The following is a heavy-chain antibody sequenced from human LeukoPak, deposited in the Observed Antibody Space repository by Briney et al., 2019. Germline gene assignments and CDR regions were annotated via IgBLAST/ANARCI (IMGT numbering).Heavy chain of an antibody. J-gene: IGHJ4*02. CDR2: IYSGGST. V-gene: IGHV3-66*01. CDR1: GFTVSSNY. D-gene: IGHD1-26*01. CDR3: ARASGSYWPPLFDY. Sequence: GGSLRLSCAASGFTVSSNYMSWVRQAPGKGLEWVSVIYSGGSTYYADSVKGRFTISRDNSKNTLYLQMNSLRAEDTAVYYCARASGSYWPPLFDYWSQGTLVTVSS.